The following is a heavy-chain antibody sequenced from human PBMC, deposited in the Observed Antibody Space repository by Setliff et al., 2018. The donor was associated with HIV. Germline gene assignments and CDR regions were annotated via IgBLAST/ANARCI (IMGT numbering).Heavy chain of an antibody. CDR1: GGSITVYY. J-gene: IGHJ4*02. CDR3: ARGNSYSSGLDY. D-gene: IGHD3-10*01. CDR2: SYYSGSI. V-gene: IGHV4-59*01. Sequence: SETLSLTCTVSGGSITVYYWTWSRQAPAKGLEWSGNSYYSGSINSNPSLKSRVSMSIDPSKRQFSLKLESVTAADTAVYYSARGNSYSSGLDYWGQGTLVTVSS.